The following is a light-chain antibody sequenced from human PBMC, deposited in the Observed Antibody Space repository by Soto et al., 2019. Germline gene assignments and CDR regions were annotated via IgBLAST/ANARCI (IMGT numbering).Light chain of an antibody. J-gene: IGKJ1*01. CDR2: RAS. Sequence: EILFTQSPGTLSLSPGERPTLSWRASQSVSDKLAWYQQKPGQGPRLLVYRASTRTLGIPARLSGSGSGTEFTLTISSLESEDSAVYYCQQYSSWPPWTFGQGTKVDIK. CDR3: QQYSSWPPWT. V-gene: IGKV3-15*01. CDR1: QSVSDK.